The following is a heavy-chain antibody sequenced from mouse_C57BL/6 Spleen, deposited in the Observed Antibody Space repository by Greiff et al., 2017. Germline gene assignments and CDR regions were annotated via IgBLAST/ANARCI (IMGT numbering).Heavy chain of an antibody. CDR1: GYSFTGYY. CDR3: AKTGTGWYFDV. Sequence: EVKLQQSGPELVKPGASVKISCKASGYSFTGYYMNWVKQSPEKSLEWIGEINPSTGGTTYNQKFKAKATLTVDKSSSTAYMQLKSLTSEDSAVYYCAKTGTGWYFDVWGTGTTVTVSS. J-gene: IGHJ1*03. V-gene: IGHV1-42*01. CDR2: INPSTGGT. D-gene: IGHD4-1*01.